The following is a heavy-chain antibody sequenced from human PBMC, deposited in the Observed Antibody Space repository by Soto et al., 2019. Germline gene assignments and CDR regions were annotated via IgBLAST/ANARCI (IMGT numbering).Heavy chain of an antibody. J-gene: IGHJ4*02. D-gene: IGHD3-3*01. V-gene: IGHV1-69*16. CDR3: ARDFGSDLSAPGAVFDY. CDR1: GGTFSSYT. Sequence: ASVKVSCKTSGGTFSSYTISWVRQAPGQGLEWMGGIIPIVGTTKYAQSFQSRVTMTTDPSTNTAYMELRSLGSDDPAVYYCARDFGSDLSAPGAVFDYWGQGTVVTVS. CDR2: IIPIVGTT.